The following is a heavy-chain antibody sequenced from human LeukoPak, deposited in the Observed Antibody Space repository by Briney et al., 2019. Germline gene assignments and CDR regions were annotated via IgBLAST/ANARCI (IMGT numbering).Heavy chain of an antibody. J-gene: IGHJ6*02. CDR3: AKGSYYYGMDV. Sequence: GRSLRLSCAASGFTFSSYGMHWVRQAPGKGLEWVAVISYDGSNKYYADSVKGRFTISRDNSKNTLYLQVNSLRAEDTAIYYCAKGSYYYGMDVWGQGTTVTVSS. CDR2: ISYDGSNK. V-gene: IGHV3-30*18. CDR1: GFTFSSYG.